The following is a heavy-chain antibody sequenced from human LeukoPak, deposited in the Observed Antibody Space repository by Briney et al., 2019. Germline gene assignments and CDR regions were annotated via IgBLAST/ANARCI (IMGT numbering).Heavy chain of an antibody. CDR3: AKDHTSYSGYDSLDY. CDR1: GFIFGSYA. CDR2: ISGSGANT. Sequence: GRSLRLSCAASGFIFGSYAMAWVRQAPGKGLEWVSFISGSGANTDYADSVKGRFTISRDNSKNTLYLQMNSLRAEDTAVYYCAKDHTSYSGYDSLDYWGQGTLVTVSS. J-gene: IGHJ4*02. D-gene: IGHD5-12*01. V-gene: IGHV3-23*01.